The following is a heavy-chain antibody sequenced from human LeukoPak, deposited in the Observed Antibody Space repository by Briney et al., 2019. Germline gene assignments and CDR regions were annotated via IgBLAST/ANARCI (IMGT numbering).Heavy chain of an antibody. D-gene: IGHD1-20*01. J-gene: IGHJ4*02. CDR3: ARGIIGLRGFDY. Sequence: GGSLRLSCTASGFTFGDYAMSWVRQAPGKGLEWVGFIRNKAYGGTAEYAASVKGRFTISRDDSKSIAYLQMNSLKTEDTAMYYCARGIIGLRGFDYWGQGTLVTVSS. V-gene: IGHV3-49*04. CDR2: IRNKAYGGTA. CDR1: GFTFGDYA.